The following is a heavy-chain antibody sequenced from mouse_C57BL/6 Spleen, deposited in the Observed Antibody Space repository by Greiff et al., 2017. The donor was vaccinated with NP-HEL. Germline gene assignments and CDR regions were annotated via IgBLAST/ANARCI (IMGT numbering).Heavy chain of an antibody. CDR3: ARELIYDGYYFDY. J-gene: IGHJ2*01. CDR2: IYPGDGDT. CDR1: GYAFSSSW. D-gene: IGHD2-3*01. Sequence: VQLQQSGPELVKPGASVKISCKASGYAFSSSWMNWVKQRPGKGLEWIGRIYPGDGDTNYNGKFKGKATLTADKSSSTAYMQLSSLTSEDSAVYFCARELIYDGYYFDYWGQGTTLTVSS. V-gene: IGHV1-82*01.